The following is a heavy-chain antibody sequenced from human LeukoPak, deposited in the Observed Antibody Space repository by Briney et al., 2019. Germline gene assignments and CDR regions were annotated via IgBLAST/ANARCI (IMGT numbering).Heavy chain of an antibody. CDR3: ARRAGDYSHPYDY. J-gene: IGHJ4*02. Sequence: GGSLRLSCAASAFTFSNYNMNWVRQAPGKGLEWVAFIRYDGSNKYYADSVKGRFTISRDNSKNTVHLQMNSLRAEDTAMYYCARRAGDYSHPYDYWGQGTLVTVSS. CDR2: IRYDGSNK. CDR1: AFTFSNYN. D-gene: IGHD3-22*01. V-gene: IGHV3-33*08.